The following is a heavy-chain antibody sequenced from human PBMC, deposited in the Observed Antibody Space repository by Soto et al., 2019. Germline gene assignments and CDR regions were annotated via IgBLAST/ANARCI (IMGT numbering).Heavy chain of an antibody. J-gene: IGHJ3*02. Sequence: GGSLRLSCAASGFTFSSYWMSWVRQAPGKGLEWVANIKQDGSERYYVDSVKGRFTISRDNAKNSLYLQMNSLRAEDTAVYYCADGGRSGYAFDIWGQGTMVTVSS. CDR1: GFTFSSYW. D-gene: IGHD3-3*01. CDR2: IKQDGSER. CDR3: ADGGRSGYAFDI. V-gene: IGHV3-7*01.